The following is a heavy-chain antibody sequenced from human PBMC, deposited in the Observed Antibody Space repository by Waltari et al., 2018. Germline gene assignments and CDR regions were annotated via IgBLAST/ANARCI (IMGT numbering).Heavy chain of an antibody. V-gene: IGHV4-39*01. CDR2: IYYGGTT. CDR1: GGSISRSSYY. Sequence: QLQLQESGPGLVKPSETLSLTCTVSGGSISRSSYYWGWIRQSPGKGLGWIASIYYGGTTSYTPTLESRVTISGDTSKNQFSLKLSSVTAADTAVYYCARHWKRNGYRFDPWGQGTLVTVSS. CDR3: ARHWKRNGYRFDP. D-gene: IGHD5-12*01. J-gene: IGHJ5*02.